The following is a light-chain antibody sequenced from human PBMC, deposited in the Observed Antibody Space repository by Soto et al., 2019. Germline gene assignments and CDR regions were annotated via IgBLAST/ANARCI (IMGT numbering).Light chain of an antibody. Sequence: ESVLTQSPGTLSLSPGEKATLSCRASQSVSSSYLAWYQQKPGQAPRLLIYGASRRATGIPDRFSGSGSGTDFTLTVSRLEPEDFAVYYCQQFGSSSWTFGEGTKVEIK. CDR2: GAS. J-gene: IGKJ1*01. CDR3: QQFGSSSWT. V-gene: IGKV3-20*01. CDR1: QSVSSSY.